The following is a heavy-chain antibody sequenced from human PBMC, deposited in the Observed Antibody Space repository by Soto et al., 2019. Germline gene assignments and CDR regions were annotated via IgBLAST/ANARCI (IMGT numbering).Heavy chain of an antibody. CDR2: IYWDDDN. Sequence: QITLKESSPTLVKPTQTLTLTCTVSGLSLSRSGVGVGWIRQPPGKALEWLALIYWDDDNYYSPSLRTRLTITRDTSKEQVVVKMTNSDPVDTGTSSCAHRGPKGAGAFDIRGQGTMVTVSS. CDR1: GLSLSRSGVG. CDR3: AHRGPKGAGAFDI. J-gene: IGHJ3*02. V-gene: IGHV2-5*02.